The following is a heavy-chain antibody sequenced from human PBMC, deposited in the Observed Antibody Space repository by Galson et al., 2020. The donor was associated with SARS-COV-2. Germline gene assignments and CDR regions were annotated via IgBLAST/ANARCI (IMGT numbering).Heavy chain of an antibody. CDR2: INSYNGNT. CDR1: GYTFIRHG. D-gene: IGHD1-1*01. V-gene: IGHV1-18*04. Sequence: GESLKISCQTSGYTFIRHGISWVRQAPGQGLEWMGWINSYNGNTDYAQRFQGRVTMTTDTSTSTAYMELRSLRSDDTAVYYCAREGMWNNNKPSYFDHWGQGTLVTVSS. J-gene: IGHJ4*02. CDR3: AREGMWNNNKPSYFDH.